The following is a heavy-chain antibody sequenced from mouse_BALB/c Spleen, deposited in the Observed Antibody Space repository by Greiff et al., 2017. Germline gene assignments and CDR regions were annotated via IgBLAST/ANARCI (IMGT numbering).Heavy chain of an antibody. CDR1: GFTFSSYT. Sequence: DVKLVESGGGLVKPGGSLKLSCAASGFTFSSYTMSWVRQTPEKRLEWVATISSGGGNTYYPDSVKGRFTISRDNAKNNLYLQMSSLRSEDTALYYCARSAIYYGYDWYFDVWGAGTTVTVSS. D-gene: IGHD2-2*01. CDR2: ISSGGGNT. V-gene: IGHV5-9*03. J-gene: IGHJ1*01. CDR3: ARSAIYYGYDWYFDV.